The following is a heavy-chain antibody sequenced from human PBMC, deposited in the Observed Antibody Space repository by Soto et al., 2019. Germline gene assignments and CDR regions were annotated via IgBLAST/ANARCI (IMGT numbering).Heavy chain of an antibody. J-gene: IGHJ4*02. D-gene: IGHD2-15*01. CDR3: TTDCGGGSCYPNFDY. V-gene: IGHV3-23*01. CDR1: GFTFSNYA. CDR2: ISNSGDST. Sequence: GGSLRLSCAASGFTFSNYAMNWVRQAPGKGLEWVSGISNSGDSTYYADSVKGRFTISRDNSKNTLYLQMNSLKTEDTAVYYCTTDCGGGSCYPNFDYWGQGTLVTVSS.